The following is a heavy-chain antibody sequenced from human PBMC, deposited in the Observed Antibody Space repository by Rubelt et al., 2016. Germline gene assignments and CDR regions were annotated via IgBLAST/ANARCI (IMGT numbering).Heavy chain of an antibody. CDR2: INSDGSSI. CDR1: GFTFSNYW. CDR3: ARALSAYCTGGSCYSLGY. Sequence: CAASGFTFSNYWMHGVRQAPGKGLVWVSRINSDGSSIGYTDSGKGRFTISRDNDKNTLFLEMNSLRGEDTAVYYCARALSAYCTGGSCYSLGYWGQGTLVTVSS. D-gene: IGHD2-15*01. V-gene: IGHV3-74*01. J-gene: IGHJ4*01.